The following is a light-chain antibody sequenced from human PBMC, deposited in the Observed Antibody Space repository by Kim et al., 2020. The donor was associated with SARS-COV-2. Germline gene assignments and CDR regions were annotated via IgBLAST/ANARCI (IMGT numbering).Light chain of an antibody. CDR2: DAS. Sequence: DIQMTQSPSSLSASVGDRVTITCQASQDISNYLNWYQQKPGKAPKLLIYDASNLETGVPSGFSGSGSGTDFTFTISSLQPEDIATYYCQQYDNPALTFGGGTKVEI. CDR3: QQYDNPALT. CDR1: QDISNY. V-gene: IGKV1-33*01. J-gene: IGKJ4*01.